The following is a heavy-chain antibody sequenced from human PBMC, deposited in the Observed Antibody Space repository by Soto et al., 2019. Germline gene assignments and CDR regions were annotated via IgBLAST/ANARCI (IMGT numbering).Heavy chain of an antibody. CDR3: AGEIQTDAFDI. J-gene: IGHJ3*02. V-gene: IGHV1-69*02. D-gene: IGHD3-10*01. CDR2: IIPILGIG. CDR1: GGTFSSYT. Sequence: QVQLVQSGAEVKKPGSSVKVSCKASGGTFSSYTISWVRQAPGQGLEWMGRIIPILGIGNYAQKFQGRVTITADKATSTVYMELSSLRSEDTAVYYCAGEIQTDAFDIWGPGTMVMVSS.